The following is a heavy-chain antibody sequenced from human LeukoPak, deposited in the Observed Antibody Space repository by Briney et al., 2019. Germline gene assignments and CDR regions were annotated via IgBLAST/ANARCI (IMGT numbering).Heavy chain of an antibody. CDR2: ISGSGGST. Sequence: GGSLRLSCAASAFTFSSYAMSWVRQPPGKGLEWVSTISGSGGSTYYVDSVKGRFTISRDNSKNTLYLQMNSLRAEDTAVYYCAKVPRSIANNWFDPWGQGTLVTVSS. D-gene: IGHD3-3*02. J-gene: IGHJ5*02. CDR1: AFTFSSYA. CDR3: AKVPRSIANNWFDP. V-gene: IGHV3-23*01.